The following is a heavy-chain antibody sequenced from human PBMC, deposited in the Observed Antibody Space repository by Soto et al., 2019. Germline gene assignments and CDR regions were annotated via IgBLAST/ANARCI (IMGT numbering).Heavy chain of an antibody. D-gene: IGHD6-6*01. CDR3: AGLYSSSPFFNY. Sequence: ETLSLTCTVSGGSISSYYWSWIRQPPGKGLEWIGYIYYSGSTHYNPSLKSRVTISVDTSKNQFSLKLSSVTAADTAVYYCAGLYSSSPFFNYWGQGTLVTVSS. J-gene: IGHJ4*02. CDR2: IYYSGST. CDR1: GGSISSYY. V-gene: IGHV4-59*01.